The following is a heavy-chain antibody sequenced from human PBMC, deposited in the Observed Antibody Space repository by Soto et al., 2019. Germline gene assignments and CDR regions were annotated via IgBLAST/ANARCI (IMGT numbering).Heavy chain of an antibody. CDR2: ISSSGSTI. CDR1: GFTFSSYE. D-gene: IGHD3-10*01. V-gene: IGHV3-48*03. CDR3: ARQAGDPYGTWFDP. Sequence: EVQLVESGGGLVQPGGSLRLSCAASGFTFSSYEMNWVHQAPGKGLEWVSYISSSGSTIYYADSVKGRFTISRDNAKNSLYLQMNSLRAEDTAVYYCARQAGDPYGTWFDPWGQGTLVTVSS. J-gene: IGHJ5*02.